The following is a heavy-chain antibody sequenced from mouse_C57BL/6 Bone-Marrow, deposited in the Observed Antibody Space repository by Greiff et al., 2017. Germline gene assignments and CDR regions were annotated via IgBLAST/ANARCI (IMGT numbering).Heavy chain of an antibody. D-gene: IGHD1-1*01. CDR3: SRQVTTVLATKYFDV. V-gene: IGHV5-9*01. Sequence: EVKLMESGGGLVKPGGSLKLSCAASGFTFSSYTMSWVRQTPEQRLQWVAASSGGGGNTYYPDSVKGRFTISRDNDKNILYLQMSSLRSEDTALYYCSRQVTTVLATKYFDVWGTGTTVTVSS. CDR1: GFTFSSYT. CDR2: SSGGGGNT. J-gene: IGHJ1*03.